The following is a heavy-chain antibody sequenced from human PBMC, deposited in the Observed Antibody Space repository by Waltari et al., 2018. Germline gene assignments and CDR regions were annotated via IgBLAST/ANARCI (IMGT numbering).Heavy chain of an antibody. CDR3: ARDRGWSGSGTYTTNWFDP. CDR2: IYTSGST. Sequence: QVQLQESGPGLVKPSETLSLTCTVSGGSISSYYWSWIRQPAGKGLEWIGRIYTSGSTNYNPSLKSRVTMSVDTSKNQFSLKLSSVTAADTAVYYCARDRGWSGSGTYTTNWFDPWGQGTLVTVSS. J-gene: IGHJ5*02. V-gene: IGHV4-4*07. D-gene: IGHD3-10*01. CDR1: GGSISSYY.